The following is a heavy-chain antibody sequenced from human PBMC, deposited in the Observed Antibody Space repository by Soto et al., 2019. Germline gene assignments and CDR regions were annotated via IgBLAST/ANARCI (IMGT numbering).Heavy chain of an antibody. CDR2: ISYDGRNK. D-gene: IGHD1-1*01. CDR3: ARGTTTSAFSAMDV. Sequence: QVQLVESGGGVVQPGRALRLSCAASGFTFSNNAMDWVRQAPGKGLEWVAVISYDGRNKYIADSVKVRFTSSKDNSKNTLFLQMNGLTAEDTAVYYCARGTTTSAFSAMDVWGQGTTVTVSS. J-gene: IGHJ6*02. V-gene: IGHV3-30*04. CDR1: GFTFSNNA.